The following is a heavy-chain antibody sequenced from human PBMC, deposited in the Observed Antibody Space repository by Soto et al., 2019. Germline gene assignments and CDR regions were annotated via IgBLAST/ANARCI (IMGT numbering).Heavy chain of an antibody. J-gene: IGHJ6*02. Sequence: ASVKVSCKASGYTFTSYGISWVRQAPGQGLEWMGWISAYNGNTNYAQKLQGRVTMTTDTSTSTAYMELRSLRSDDTAVYYCARGAGSGYYYYYGMDVWGQGTAVTVSS. CDR2: ISAYNGNT. CDR3: ARGAGSGYYYYYGMDV. V-gene: IGHV1-18*01. CDR1: GYTFTSYG.